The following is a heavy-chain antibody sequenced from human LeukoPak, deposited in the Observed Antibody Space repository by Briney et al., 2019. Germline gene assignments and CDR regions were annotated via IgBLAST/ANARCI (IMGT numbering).Heavy chain of an antibody. CDR3: ARDRGTYYYDTSSHYDAFDI. V-gene: IGHV3-7*01. J-gene: IGHJ3*02. CDR2: IKQDGSEK. Sequence: GGSLRLSCAASGFTFRTYWMSWVRQAPGKGLEWVANIKQDGSEKYYVDSMKGRFTISRDNAKNSLYLQMNSLRAEDTAVYYCARDRGTYYYDTSSHYDAFDIWGKGTTVTISS. D-gene: IGHD3-22*01. CDR1: GFTFRTYW.